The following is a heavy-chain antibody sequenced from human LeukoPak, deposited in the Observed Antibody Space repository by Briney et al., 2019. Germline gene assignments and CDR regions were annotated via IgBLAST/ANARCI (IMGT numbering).Heavy chain of an antibody. CDR3: ARESYYGSGYGSWFDP. V-gene: IGHV4-59*01. CDR1: GGSISSYY. D-gene: IGHD3-10*01. CDR2: IYYSGST. J-gene: IGHJ5*02. Sequence: SETLSLTCTVSGGSISSYYWSWIRQPPGKGLEWIGYIYYSGSTNYNPSLKSRVTISVDTSKNQFSLKLSSVTAADTAVYYCARESYYGSGYGSWFDPWGQGTLVTVSS.